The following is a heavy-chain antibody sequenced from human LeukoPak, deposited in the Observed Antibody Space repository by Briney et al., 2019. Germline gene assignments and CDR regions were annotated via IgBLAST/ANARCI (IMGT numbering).Heavy chain of an antibody. V-gene: IGHV3-13*01. CDR1: GFTFSSYD. CDR2: IGKAGDT. J-gene: IGHJ6*02. CDR3: VRDPSGWGMDV. Sequence: GGSLRLSCVASGFTFSSYDMHWVRHGKGKGLEWVSDIGKAGDTYYADSVKGRFTISRENAKNSLYLQMNSLRDGDTAVYYCVRDPSGWGMDVWGQGTTVIVSS.